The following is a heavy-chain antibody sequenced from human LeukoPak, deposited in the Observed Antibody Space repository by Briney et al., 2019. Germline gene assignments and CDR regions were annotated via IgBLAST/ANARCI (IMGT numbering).Heavy chain of an antibody. CDR2: ISWNSGSI. J-gene: IGHJ4*02. Sequence: GGSLRLSCAASGFTFDDYALHWFRQAPGKGLEWVSGISWNSGSIGYADSVKGRFTISRDNAKNSLYLQMNSLRAEDTALYYCAKDQSDYYDSSGYDYWGQGTLVTVSS. V-gene: IGHV3-9*01. D-gene: IGHD3-22*01. CDR1: GFTFDDYA. CDR3: AKDQSDYYDSSGYDY.